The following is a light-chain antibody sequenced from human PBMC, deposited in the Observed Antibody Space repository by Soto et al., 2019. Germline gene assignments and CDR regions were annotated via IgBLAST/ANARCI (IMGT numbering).Light chain of an antibody. CDR2: IAS. CDR1: QSVSRSY. Sequence: EVVLTQSPGTLSLSPGERATLSCWVSQSVSRSYLAWYQQKPGQAPRLLIYIASSRATGIPDRFSGSGSGTDFTLTISRLEPEDFAMYYCQQYGSSPYTFGQGTKLEIK. V-gene: IGKV3-20*01. CDR3: QQYGSSPYT. J-gene: IGKJ2*01.